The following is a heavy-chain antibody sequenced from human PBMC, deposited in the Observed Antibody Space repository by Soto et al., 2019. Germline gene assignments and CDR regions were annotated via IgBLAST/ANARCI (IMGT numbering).Heavy chain of an antibody. CDR2: ISAYNGNT. J-gene: IGHJ6*02. CDR3: ARTDTAMSYYPYGMDV. CDR1: GYTFTSYG. D-gene: IGHD5-18*01. V-gene: IGHV1-18*04. Sequence: ASVKVSCKASGYTFTSYGISWVRQAPGQGLECMGWISAYNGNTNYAQKRQGRVTMTTDTSTITAYMELRSLRDDDTAVSYCARTDTAMSYYPYGMDVWGQGTTVTVSS.